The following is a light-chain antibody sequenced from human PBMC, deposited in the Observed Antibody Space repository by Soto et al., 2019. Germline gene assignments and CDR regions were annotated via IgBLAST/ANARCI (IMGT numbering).Light chain of an antibody. J-gene: IGKJ1*01. CDR1: QGICNY. CDR2: DAS. V-gene: IGKV3-11*01. CDR3: QQRSNWPA. Sequence: EAVLSLSPSSLSLSPGERETIYCMASQGICNYLDWYQQKPGQAPRLLIYDASNRATGIPARFSGSGSGTDFTLTISSLEPEDFAVYYCQQRSNWPAFGQGTKVDIK.